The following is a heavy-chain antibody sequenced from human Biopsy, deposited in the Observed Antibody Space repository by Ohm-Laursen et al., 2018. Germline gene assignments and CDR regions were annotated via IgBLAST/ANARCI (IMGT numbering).Heavy chain of an antibody. D-gene: IGHD3-10*01. CDR1: GFDLSDYS. V-gene: IGHV3-15*01. CDR2: IKSNTDGGTT. Sequence: SLRLSCSASGFDLSDYSMSWVRQAPGKGPEWVGHIKSNTDGGTTDYAAPVKGRLTISRDDSKNTVYLQMNSLKTEDTGVYYCTTVASPLYYSSGNRGLVYWGQGTQVTVSS. CDR3: TTVASPLYYSSGNRGLVY. J-gene: IGHJ4*02.